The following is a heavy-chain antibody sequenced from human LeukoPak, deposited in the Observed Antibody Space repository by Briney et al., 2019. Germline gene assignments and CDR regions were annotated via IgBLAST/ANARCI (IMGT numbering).Heavy chain of an antibody. CDR2: ISSSSSYI. J-gene: IGHJ6*04. D-gene: IGHD2-2*01. CDR3: ARYCSSTSCRNYYYYYGMDV. V-gene: IGHV3-21*01. CDR1: GFTFSSYS. Sequence: GGSLRLSCAASGFTFSSYSMNWVGQAPGKGLEGVSSISSSSSYIYYADSVKGRFTISRDNAKNSLYLQMNSLRAEDTAVYYCARYCSSTSCRNYYYYYGMDVWGKGTTVTVSS.